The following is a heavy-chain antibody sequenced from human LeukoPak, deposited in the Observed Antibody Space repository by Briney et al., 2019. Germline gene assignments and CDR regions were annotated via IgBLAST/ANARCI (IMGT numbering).Heavy chain of an antibody. D-gene: IGHD3-3*01. CDR3: AGGYDFWSGYSRYFQH. Sequence: GGSLRLSCAASGFTFSSSAMTWVRQAPGRGLEWVAFIRYDGSNKYYADSVKGRFTISRDNSKNTLYLQMNSLRAEDTAVYYCAGGYDFWSGYSRYFQHWGQGTLVTVSS. CDR1: GFTFSSSA. J-gene: IGHJ1*01. CDR2: IRYDGSNK. V-gene: IGHV3-33*08.